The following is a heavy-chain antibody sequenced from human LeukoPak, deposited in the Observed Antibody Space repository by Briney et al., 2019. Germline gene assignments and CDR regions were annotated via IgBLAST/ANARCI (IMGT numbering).Heavy chain of an antibody. D-gene: IGHD6-25*01. V-gene: IGHV4-34*01. J-gene: IGHJ4*02. CDR1: GGSFSGYY. Sequence: SETLSLTCAVYGGSFSGYYWSWIRQPPGKGLEWIGEINHSGSTNYNPSLESRVTISVDTSKNQFSLNLRSPTAADTAVYYCATDSQSSVYYFWSQGALITVSS. CDR3: ATDSQSSVYYF. CDR2: INHSGST.